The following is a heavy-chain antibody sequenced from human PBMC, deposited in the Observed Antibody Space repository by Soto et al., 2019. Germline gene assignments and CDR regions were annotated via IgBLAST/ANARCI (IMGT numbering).Heavy chain of an antibody. V-gene: IGHV4-34*01. J-gene: IGHJ6*03. CDR3: ARGLILWFGELSRRGGYYYYMDV. CDR2: INDSGDI. CDR1: GGSFSGYQ. D-gene: IGHD3-10*01. Sequence: QVQLQQWGAGLLKPSETLSLTCAVYGGSFSGYQWSWIRQTPGKGLEWIGGINDSGDINYNPSLKSRVTILVDSPKKQISLRLSSVTAADTAVYYCARGLILWFGELSRRGGYYYYMDVGGKWTTVTVSS.